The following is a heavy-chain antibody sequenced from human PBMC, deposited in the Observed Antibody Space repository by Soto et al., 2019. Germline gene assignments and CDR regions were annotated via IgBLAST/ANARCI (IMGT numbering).Heavy chain of an antibody. D-gene: IGHD1-7*01. J-gene: IGHJ6*02. Sequence: GESLRLSCAASGFTFSSYAMSWVRQAPGKGLEWVSAISGSGGSTYYADSVKGRFTISRDNSKNTLYLQMNSLRAEDTAVYYCAKGSETGTTDYYYYYGMDVWGQGTTVTVSS. CDR2: ISGSGGST. CDR3: AKGSETGTTDYYYYYGMDV. V-gene: IGHV3-23*01. CDR1: GFTFSSYA.